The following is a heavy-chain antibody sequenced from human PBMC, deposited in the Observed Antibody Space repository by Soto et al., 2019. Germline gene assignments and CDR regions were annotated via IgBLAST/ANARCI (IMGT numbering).Heavy chain of an antibody. CDR1: GFTFSSYG. J-gene: IGHJ4*02. CDR3: AKPLQVY. CDR2: LSGSGVNA. V-gene: IGHV3-23*01. Sequence: LRLSCAASGFTFSSYGMHWVRQAPGKGLEYVATLSGSGVNAYYADSVKGRFTISRDNSKNTLYLQMNSLRVEDTAIYYCAKPLQVYWGQGTQVTVSS.